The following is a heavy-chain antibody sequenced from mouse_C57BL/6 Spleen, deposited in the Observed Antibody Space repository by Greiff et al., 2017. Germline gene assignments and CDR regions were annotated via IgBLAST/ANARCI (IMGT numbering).Heavy chain of an antibody. J-gene: IGHJ3*01. D-gene: IGHD1-1*01. CDR3: ARSTVVEPRFAY. CDR1: GYAFSSYW. CDR2: IYPGDGDT. Sequence: QVQLQQSGAELVKPGASVKISCKASGYAFSSYWMNWVKQRPGKGLEWIGQIYPGDGDTNYNGKFKGKATLAADKSSSTAYMQLSSLTSEDAAVYFCARSTVVEPRFAYWGQGTLVTVSA. V-gene: IGHV1-80*01.